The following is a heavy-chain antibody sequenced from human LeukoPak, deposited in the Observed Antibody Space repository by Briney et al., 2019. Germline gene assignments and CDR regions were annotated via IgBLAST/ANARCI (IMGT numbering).Heavy chain of an antibody. Sequence: GGSLRLSCAASGFPFSTHSLNWVRQAPGKGLEWVSSITSGGDYIYYADSVKGRFTTSRDNAKNSLSLQLNSLRVEDTAVYYCARGHYDVLAASYKWTPDYWGQGTLVTVSS. CDR3: ARGHYDVLAASYKWTPDY. D-gene: IGHD3-9*01. V-gene: IGHV3-21*01. CDR1: GFPFSTHS. J-gene: IGHJ4*02. CDR2: ITSGGDYI.